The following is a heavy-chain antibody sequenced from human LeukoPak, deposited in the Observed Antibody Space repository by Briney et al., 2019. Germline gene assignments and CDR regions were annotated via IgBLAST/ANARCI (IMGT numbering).Heavy chain of an antibody. J-gene: IGHJ4*02. CDR2: INHSGST. V-gene: IGHV4-34*01. CDR1: GGSFSGYY. Sequence: SETLSLTCAVYGGSFSGYYWSWIRQPPGKGLEWIGEINHSGSTNYNPSLKSRVTISVDTSKNQFSLKLSSVTAADTAVYYCARDRNEYYYDSSGPFDYWGQGTLVTVSS. CDR3: ARDRNEYYYDSSGPFDY. D-gene: IGHD3-22*01.